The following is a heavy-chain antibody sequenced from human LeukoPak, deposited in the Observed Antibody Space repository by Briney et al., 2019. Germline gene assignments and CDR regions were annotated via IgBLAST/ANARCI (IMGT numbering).Heavy chain of an antibody. CDR1: GFTFSSYG. CDR2: ISYDGSNK. J-gene: IGHJ4*02. Sequence: GRSLRLSCAASGFTFSSYGMHWVRQAPGKGLEWVAVISYDGSNKYSADSVKGRFTISRDNSKNTLYLQMNSLRAEDTAVYYCAKDATPTTVPRWYFDYWGQGTLVTVSS. V-gene: IGHV3-30*18. CDR3: AKDATPTTVPRWYFDY. D-gene: IGHD4-17*01.